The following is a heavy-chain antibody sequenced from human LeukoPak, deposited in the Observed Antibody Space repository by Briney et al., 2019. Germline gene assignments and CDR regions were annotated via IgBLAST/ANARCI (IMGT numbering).Heavy chain of an antibody. D-gene: IGHD5/OR15-5a*01. V-gene: IGHV3-23*01. CDR1: GYTFTSYA. CDR2: INASGGST. Sequence: EGSLRLSCAASGYTFTSYAINWVRQAPGQGLEWVSGINASGGSTYYAETVKGRVTITRDNSKSTTYMQMKSLGAEDTALYYSAIDSTDVYCYNDMDAWGKGDTVTVSS. J-gene: IGHJ6*03. CDR3: AIDSTDVYCYNDMDA.